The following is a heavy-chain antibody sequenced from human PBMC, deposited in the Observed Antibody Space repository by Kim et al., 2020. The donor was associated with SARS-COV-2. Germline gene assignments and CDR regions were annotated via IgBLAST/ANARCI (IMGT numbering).Heavy chain of an antibody. V-gene: IGHV1-46*01. CDR3: AGGSPVYYDILSDYYRDY. J-gene: IGHJ4*02. CDR1: GYTFTSYY. D-gene: IGHD3-9*01. CDR2: INPSGGST. Sequence: ASVKVSCKASGYTFTSYYRHWVRQAPGQGLEWMGIINPSGGSTSYAPKFQGRVTMTRDTSTSTVYMELSSLRSEDTAVYYCAGGSPVYYDILSDYYRDYWGQGTRVTVSS.